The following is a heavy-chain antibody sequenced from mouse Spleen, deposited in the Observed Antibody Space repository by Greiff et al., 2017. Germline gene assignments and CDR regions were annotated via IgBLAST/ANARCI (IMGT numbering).Heavy chain of an antibody. CDR3: AKTPIWLKGDWYFDV. J-gene: IGHJ1*03. CDR2: IWRGGST. Sequence: QVQLKESGPGLVQPSQSLSITCTVSGFSLTSYGVHWVRQSPGKGLEWLGVIWRGGSTDYNAAFMSRLSITKDNSKSQVFFKMNSLQADDTAIYYCAKTPIWLKGDWYFDVWGTGTTVTVSS. D-gene: IGHD2-2*01. V-gene: IGHV2-5*01. CDR1: GFSLTSYG.